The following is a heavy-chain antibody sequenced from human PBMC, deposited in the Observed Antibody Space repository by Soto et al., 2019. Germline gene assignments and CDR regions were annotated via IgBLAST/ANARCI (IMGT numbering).Heavy chain of an antibody. V-gene: IGHV3-23*01. Sequence: GESLKISCAASGFTFSSYAMSWVRQAPGKGLEWVSAISGSGGSTYYADSVKGRFTISRDNSKNTLYLQMNSLRAEDTAVYYCAKAYDYGDYVFDYWGQGTLVTVSS. CDR1: GFTFSSYA. CDR2: ISGSGGST. D-gene: IGHD4-17*01. J-gene: IGHJ4*02. CDR3: AKAYDYGDYVFDY.